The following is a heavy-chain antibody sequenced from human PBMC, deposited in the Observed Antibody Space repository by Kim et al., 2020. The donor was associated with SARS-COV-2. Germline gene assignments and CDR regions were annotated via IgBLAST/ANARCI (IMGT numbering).Heavy chain of an antibody. CDR2: IYPGDSDT. Sequence: GESLKISCKGSGYSFTSYWIGWVRQMPGKGLEWMGIIYPGDSDTRYSPSFQGQVTISADKSISTAYLQWSSLKASDTAMYYCARLGGSGSYYVRYYYYGMDVWGQGTTVTVSS. CDR3: ARLGGSGSYYVRYYYYGMDV. D-gene: IGHD1-26*01. CDR1: GYSFTSYW. J-gene: IGHJ6*02. V-gene: IGHV5-51*01.